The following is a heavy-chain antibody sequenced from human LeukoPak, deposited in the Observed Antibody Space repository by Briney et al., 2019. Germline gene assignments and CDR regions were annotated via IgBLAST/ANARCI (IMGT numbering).Heavy chain of an antibody. Sequence: PGGSLRLSCAASGFTFSSYAMSWVRQAPGKGLEWVSAISGSGGSTYYADSVKGRFTISRDNSKNTLYLQMNSLRAEDTAVYYCAKVSYDIVVVPAARYFDYWGQGTLVTVSS. CDR1: GFTFSSYA. CDR2: ISGSGGST. J-gene: IGHJ4*02. D-gene: IGHD2-2*01. V-gene: IGHV3-23*01. CDR3: AKVSYDIVVVPAARYFDY.